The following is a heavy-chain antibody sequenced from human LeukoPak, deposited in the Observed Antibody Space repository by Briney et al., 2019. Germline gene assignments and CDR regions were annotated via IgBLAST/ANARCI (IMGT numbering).Heavy chain of an antibody. J-gene: IGHJ6*02. CDR3: ARDYFYPMDV. V-gene: IGHV3-7*04. CDR2: IKHDESEK. CDR1: GFTFRIYL. Sequence: GGSLRLSCEASGFTFRIYLMSWVRQAPGKGLECVANIKHDESEKYYVDSVKGRFTISRDNAKNSLYLQMNSLRAEDTAVYYCARDYFYPMDVWGQGTTVTVSS.